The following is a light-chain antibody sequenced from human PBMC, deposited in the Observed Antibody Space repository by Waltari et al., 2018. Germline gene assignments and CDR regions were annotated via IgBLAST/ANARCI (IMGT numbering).Light chain of an antibody. CDR3: MQALQTPWT. CDR2: LGS. Sequence: DIAMTQSALSLSVTPGEPASISCKSSQSLLSSNGYNYLDWYLQKPGQSPQLLIYLGSNRASGVPDRFSGSGSGTDFTLKISRVEAEDVRIYYCMQALQTPWTFGQGTKLEF. CDR1: QSLLSSNGYNY. V-gene: IGKV2-28*01. J-gene: IGKJ2*02.